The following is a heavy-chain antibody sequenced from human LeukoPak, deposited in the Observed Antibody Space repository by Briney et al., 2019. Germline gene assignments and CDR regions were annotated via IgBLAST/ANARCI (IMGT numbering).Heavy chain of an antibody. Sequence: LGESLKISCKVSGYSFTSYCIGWVRQMPGKGLEWMGIIYPGDSGPTCSPPFQGQVTISVDKSINTAYLQWSSLQASDTAMYYCGMSGDRVPLQDDVFDVWGQGTMVTVST. V-gene: IGHV5-51*01. CDR3: GMSGDRVPLQDDVFDV. J-gene: IGHJ3*01. D-gene: IGHD1-26*01. CDR2: IYPGDSGP. CDR1: GYSFTSYC.